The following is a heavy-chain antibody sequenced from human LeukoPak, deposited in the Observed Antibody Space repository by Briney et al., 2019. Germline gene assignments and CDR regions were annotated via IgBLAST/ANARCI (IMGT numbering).Heavy chain of an antibody. D-gene: IGHD3-10*01. CDR2: ISSSGSSI. V-gene: IGHV3-11*04. CDR3: AKWAVLLWFGESSSGYYFDY. Sequence: GGSLRLSCAASGFTFSDYYMSWIRQAQGKGLEWVSYISSSGSSICYADSVEGQFTISRDNAKISLYLQMNSLRAEDTAVYYCAKWAVLLWFGESSSGYYFDYWGQGALVTVSS. J-gene: IGHJ4*02. CDR1: GFTFSDYY.